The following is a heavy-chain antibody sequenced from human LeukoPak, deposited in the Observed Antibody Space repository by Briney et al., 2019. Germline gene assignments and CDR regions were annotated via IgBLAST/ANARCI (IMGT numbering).Heavy chain of an antibody. Sequence: GSLRLSCAASGFPFSSYAMSWVRPAPGKGLEWVSAISGSGGSTYYPDSVKGRFTISRDNSKNTLYLQMNSLRAEDTAVYYCAKDSEGSSGLPDYWGQGTLVTVSS. J-gene: IGHJ4*02. CDR3: AKDSEGSSGLPDY. CDR2: ISGSGGST. D-gene: IGHD6-19*01. CDR1: GFPFSSYA. V-gene: IGHV3-23*01.